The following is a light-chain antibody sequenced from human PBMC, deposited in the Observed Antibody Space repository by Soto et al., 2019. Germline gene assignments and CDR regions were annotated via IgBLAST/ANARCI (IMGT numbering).Light chain of an antibody. CDR2: GVS. V-gene: IGKV3D-15*01. CDR3: QQYNNWPLT. CDR1: QSVSGSD. Sequence: VLTQSPGTLSLSPGESATLSCRASQSVSGSDLAWYQQKPGQAPRLLISGVSNRATGTPVRFSGSGSGTEFTLTISSLQSEDFAVYYCQQYNNWPLTFGQGTRLEI. J-gene: IGKJ5*01.